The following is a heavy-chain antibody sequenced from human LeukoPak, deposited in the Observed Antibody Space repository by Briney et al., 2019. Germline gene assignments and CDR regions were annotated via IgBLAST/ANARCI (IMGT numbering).Heavy chain of an antibody. J-gene: IGHJ3*02. CDR2: ISSSGDST. D-gene: IGHD3-9*01. Sequence: GRSLSLSSASAGFTFNPHAMGWVRQTPGKRRDRDSGISSSGDSTYYAGSVKGRFTISTDNSKNTLYLEMKSLRAEDTAVHYCAKNGGYGDILTGYSLPDDAFDIWGQGTMVTVSS. CDR3: AKNGGYGDILTGYSLPDDAFDI. CDR1: GFTFNPHA. V-gene: IGHV3-23*01.